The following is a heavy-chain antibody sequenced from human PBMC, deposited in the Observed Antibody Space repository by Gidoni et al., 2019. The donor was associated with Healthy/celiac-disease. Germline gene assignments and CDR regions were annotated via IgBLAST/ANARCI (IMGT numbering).Heavy chain of an antibody. J-gene: IGHJ4*02. CDR2: IRWNSGSI. Sequence: EVQLVESGGGLVQPGRSLRLSCAASGFTFADYAMHWVRQAPGKGLEWVSGIRWNSGSIGYADSVKGRFTISRDNAKNSLYLQMNRLRAEDTALYYCAKDGTASDSSGYYAHFDYWGQGTLVTVSS. CDR3: AKDGTASDSSGYYAHFDY. CDR1: GFTFADYA. D-gene: IGHD3-22*01. V-gene: IGHV3-9*01.